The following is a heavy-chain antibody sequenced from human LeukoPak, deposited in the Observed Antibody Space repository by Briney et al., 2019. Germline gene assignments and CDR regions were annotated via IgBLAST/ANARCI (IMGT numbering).Heavy chain of an antibody. J-gene: IGHJ5*02. D-gene: IGHD3-10*01. V-gene: IGHV4-39*01. CDR2: IYYSGST. CDR1: GGSISSSSYY. CDR3: ARRVDYYGSGSQNWFDP. Sequence: PSETLSLTCTVSGGSISSSSYYWGWIRRPPGKGLEWIGSIYYSGSTYYNPSLKSRVTISVDTSKNQFSLKLSSVTAADTAVYYCARRVDYYGSGSQNWFDPWGQGTLVTVSS.